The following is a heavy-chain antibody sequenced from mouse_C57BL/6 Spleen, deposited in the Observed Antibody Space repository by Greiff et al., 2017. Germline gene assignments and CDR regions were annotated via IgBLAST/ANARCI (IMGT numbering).Heavy chain of an antibody. CDR1: GYTFTSYW. CDR3: ARRGIYYYGSNYAMDY. CDR2: IDPSDSYT. V-gene: IGHV1-59*01. Sequence: VQLQQPGAELVRPGTSVKLSCKASGYTFTSYWMHWVQQRPGQGLEWIGVIDPSDSYTNYNQKFKGKATLTVATSSSTAYMQLSGLTSEDSAVYYCARRGIYYYGSNYAMDYWGQGTSVTVSS. J-gene: IGHJ4*01. D-gene: IGHD1-1*01.